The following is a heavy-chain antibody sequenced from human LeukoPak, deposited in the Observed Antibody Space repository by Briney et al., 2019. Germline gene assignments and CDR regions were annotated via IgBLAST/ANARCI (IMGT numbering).Heavy chain of an antibody. J-gene: IGHJ5*02. CDR3: ARGSPTFDP. CDR2: IYYSGST. Sequence: PSETLSLTCTVSGGSIGRYYWSWIRQPPGKGLEWVGYIYYSGSTNHNPSLKSRVTMSVDTSKNQFSLKLSSVTAADTAVYYCARGSPTFDPWGQGTLVTVSS. CDR1: GGSIGRYY. V-gene: IGHV4-59*01.